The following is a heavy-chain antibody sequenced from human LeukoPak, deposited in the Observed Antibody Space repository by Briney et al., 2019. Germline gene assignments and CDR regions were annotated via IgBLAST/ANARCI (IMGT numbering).Heavy chain of an antibody. CDR3: ARDSDDILTGYYPN. Sequence: GGSLRLSCAASGFTFSSYSMNWVRQAPGKGLEWVSSISSSSSYIYYADSVKGRFTISRDNAKNSLYLQMNSLRAEDTAVYYCARDSDDILTGYYPNWGQGTLVTVSS. CDR1: GFTFSSYS. J-gene: IGHJ4*02. V-gene: IGHV3-21*01. D-gene: IGHD3-9*01. CDR2: ISSSSSYI.